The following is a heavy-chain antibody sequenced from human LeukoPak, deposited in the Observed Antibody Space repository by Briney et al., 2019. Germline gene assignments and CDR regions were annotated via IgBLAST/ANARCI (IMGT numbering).Heavy chain of an antibody. J-gene: IGHJ5*02. V-gene: IGHV1-2*06. D-gene: IGHD2-2*01. Sequence: ASVKVSCKASGYTFTSYAMHWVRQAPGQGLEWMGRINPNSGGTNYAQKFQGRVTMTRDTSISTAYMELSRLRSDDTAVYYCARGFTRIVVVPAAKNWFDPWGQGTLVTVSS. CDR2: INPNSGGT. CDR1: GYTFTSYA. CDR3: ARGFTRIVVVPAAKNWFDP.